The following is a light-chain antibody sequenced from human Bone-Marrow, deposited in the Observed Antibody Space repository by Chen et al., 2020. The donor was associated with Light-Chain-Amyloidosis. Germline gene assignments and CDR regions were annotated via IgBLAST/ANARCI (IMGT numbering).Light chain of an antibody. J-gene: IGLJ2*01. CDR2: DDS. CDR3: QAWDSSTVV. CDR1: NIAAKS. Sequence: SYVLTQAPSVSVATGQTARITCGGQNIAAKSVHWYQQRPGQAPVLVLYDDSDRPSGIPERFSGSNSGNTATLTISGTQAMDEADYYCQAWDSSTVVFGGGTKLTVL. V-gene: IGLV3-21*02.